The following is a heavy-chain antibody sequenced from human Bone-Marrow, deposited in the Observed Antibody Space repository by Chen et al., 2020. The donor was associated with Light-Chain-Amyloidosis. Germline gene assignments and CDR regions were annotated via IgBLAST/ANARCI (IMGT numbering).Heavy chain of an antibody. CDR1: GFTFSSYD. V-gene: IGHV3-23*01. J-gene: IGHJ4*02. CDR2: IGGRVGST. CDR3: AKDRGYYDSSGYPATYFDY. Sequence: EVQLLESGGGLVQPGGSLRLSCAASGFTFSSYDMSWVSQAPGKGLEWVSSIGGRVGSTYYADSVKGRFTISRDNSKNTLYLQMNSLRAEDTAVYYCAKDRGYYDSSGYPATYFDYWGQGTLVTVSS. D-gene: IGHD3-22*01.